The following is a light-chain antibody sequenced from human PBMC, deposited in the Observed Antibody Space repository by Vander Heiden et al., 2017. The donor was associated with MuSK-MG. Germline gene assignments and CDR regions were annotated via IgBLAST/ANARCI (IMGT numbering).Light chain of an antibody. CDR1: QSINTY. J-gene: IGKJ4*01. Sequence: DSQMTQSPSSLSASVGDRITISCRASQSINTYLNWYQQQPGKAPKLLIFAASSLQSGVPSRFSGSGSGTDFTVTITSLQPEDSATYYCQQSYNTPRTFGGGTKVEI. CDR2: AAS. CDR3: QQSYNTPRT. V-gene: IGKV1-39*01.